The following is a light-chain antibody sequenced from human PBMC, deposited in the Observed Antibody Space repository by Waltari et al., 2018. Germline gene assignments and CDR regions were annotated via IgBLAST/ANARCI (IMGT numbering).Light chain of an antibody. V-gene: IGKV1-9*01. Sequence: DIQLTQSPSFLSASVGDRVTITCRASQGISSYLAWYQQKQGKAPKLLIYAASTLQSGVPSRFSGSGSGTEFTLTISRLQPEDFATYYCQQLNSYPALTFGGGTKVEIK. CDR1: QGISSY. CDR3: QQLNSYPALT. CDR2: AAS. J-gene: IGKJ4*01.